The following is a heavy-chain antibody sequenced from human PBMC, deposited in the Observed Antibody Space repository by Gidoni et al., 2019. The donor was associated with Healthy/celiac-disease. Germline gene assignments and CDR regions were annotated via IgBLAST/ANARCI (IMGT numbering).Heavy chain of an antibody. CDR3: ARVVRGDAFDI. CDR1: GFTFSSYW. V-gene: IGHV3-7*03. Sequence: EVQLVESGGGLVQPGGSLRLSCAASGFTFSSYWMSWVRQAPGKGLEWVANIKEDGSEKYYVDSVKGRFTISRDNAKNSLYLQMNSLRAEDTAVYYGARVVRGDAFDIWGQGTMVTVSS. J-gene: IGHJ3*02. CDR2: IKEDGSEK.